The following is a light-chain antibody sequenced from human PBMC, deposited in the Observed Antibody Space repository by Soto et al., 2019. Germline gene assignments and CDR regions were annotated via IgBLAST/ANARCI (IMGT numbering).Light chain of an antibody. CDR3: SSYTSSSTPYV. CDR1: SSDVGGYNY. Sequence: QSALTQPASVSGSPGQSITISCTGTSSDVGGYNYVSWYQQHPGKAPKLMIYEVSNRPSGVSNRFSGSKSGNTASLTISGLQAEDEDDYYCSSYTSSSTPYVFGTGTQLTVL. J-gene: IGLJ1*01. CDR2: EVS. V-gene: IGLV2-14*01.